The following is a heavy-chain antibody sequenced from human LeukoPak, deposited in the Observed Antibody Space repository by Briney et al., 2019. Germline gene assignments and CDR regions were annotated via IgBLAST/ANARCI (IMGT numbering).Heavy chain of an antibody. CDR3: ASQAYYYGMDV. CDR2: ISSSSSTI. CDR1: GFTFSSYS. Sequence: GGSLRLSCAASGFTFSSYSMNWVRQAPGKGLEWVSYISSSSSTIYYADSVKGRFTISRDNAKNTLYLQMNSLRAEDTAVYYCASQAYYYGMDVWGQGTTVTVSS. J-gene: IGHJ6*02. V-gene: IGHV3-48*04.